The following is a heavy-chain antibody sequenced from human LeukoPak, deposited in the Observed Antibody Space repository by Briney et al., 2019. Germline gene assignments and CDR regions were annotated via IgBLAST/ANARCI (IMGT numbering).Heavy chain of an antibody. D-gene: IGHD3-10*02. CDR2: ISSSGSTI. J-gene: IGHJ6*04. CDR1: GFTFDDYG. V-gene: IGHV3-48*03. Sequence: GGSLRLSCAASGFTFDDYGMSWVRQAPGKGLEWVSYISSSGSTIYYADSVKGRFTISRDNAKNSLYLQMNSLRAEDTAVYYCAELGITMIGGVWGKGTTVTVSS. CDR3: AELGITMIGGV.